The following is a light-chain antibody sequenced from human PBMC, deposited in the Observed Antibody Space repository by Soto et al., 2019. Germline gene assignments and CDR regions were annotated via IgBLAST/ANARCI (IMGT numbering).Light chain of an antibody. Sequence: QSVLTQPASVSGSPGQSITISCTGSSSNIGGYNYVSWYQQHPGKVPKLMIYEVSNRPPGVSFRFSGSKSGNTASLTISGLQAEDEADYYCSSYASSITYVFGTGTKVTVL. CDR2: EVS. J-gene: IGLJ1*01. V-gene: IGLV2-14*01. CDR3: SSYASSITYV. CDR1: SSNIGGYNY.